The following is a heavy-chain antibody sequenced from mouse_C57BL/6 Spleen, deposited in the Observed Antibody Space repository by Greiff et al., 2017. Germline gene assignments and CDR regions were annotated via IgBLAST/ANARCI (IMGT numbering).Heavy chain of an antibody. CDR1: GYTFTSSW. CDR3: SRGERGEAMDY. CDR2: IHPHSGST. Sequence: QVQLKQPGAELVKPGASVKLSCKASGYTFTSSWMHWVKQRPGQGLEWIGMIHPHSGSTNYNEKFKSKATLTVDKSSSTAYMQLSSLTSRNSAVYDCSRGERGEAMDYWGQGTSVTVSS. J-gene: IGHJ4*01. V-gene: IGHV1-64*01.